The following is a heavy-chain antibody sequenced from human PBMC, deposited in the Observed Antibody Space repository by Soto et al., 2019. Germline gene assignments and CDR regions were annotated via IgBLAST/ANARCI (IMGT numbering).Heavy chain of an antibody. Sequence: LTCTVSGGSIGGSSYFWGWIRQSPGTGLEWLRTIYSSGSTYYNPSLKSRITMSLDTSKNQSSLNLGSVTAADTAVYYCTRRRFGVRGVTTMDVWGAGTTVPVS. CDR3: TRRRFGVRGVTTMDV. CDR1: GGSIGGSSYF. D-gene: IGHD3-10*01. CDR2: IYSSGST. J-gene: IGHJ6*02. V-gene: IGHV4-39*01.